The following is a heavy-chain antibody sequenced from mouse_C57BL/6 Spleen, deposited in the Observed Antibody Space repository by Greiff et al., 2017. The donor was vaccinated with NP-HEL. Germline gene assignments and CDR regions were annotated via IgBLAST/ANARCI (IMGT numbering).Heavy chain of an antibody. CDR1: GYAFSSSW. D-gene: IGHD2-2*01. CDR3: ARKRGDDGGAAMDY. Sequence: VQLQQSGPELVKPGASVKISCKASGYAFSSSWMNWVKQRPGKGLEWIGRIYPGDGDTNYNGKFKGKATLTADKSSSTAYMQLSSLTSEDSAVYFCARKRGDDGGAAMDYWGQGTSVTVSS. J-gene: IGHJ4*01. V-gene: IGHV1-82*01. CDR2: IYPGDGDT.